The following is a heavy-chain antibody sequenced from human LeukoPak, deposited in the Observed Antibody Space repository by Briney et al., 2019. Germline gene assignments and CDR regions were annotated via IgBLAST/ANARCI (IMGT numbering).Heavy chain of an antibody. CDR3: AKDSGSYSGYFQH. J-gene: IGHJ1*01. D-gene: IGHD1-26*01. V-gene: IGHV3-9*01. Sequence: GGSLRLSCAASGFTFDDYAMHWVRQAPGKGLEWVSGISWNSGSIGYADSVKGRFTISRDNAKNSLYLQMNGLRAEDTALYYCAKDSGSYSGYFQHWGQGTLVTVSS. CDR1: GFTFDDYA. CDR2: ISWNSGSI.